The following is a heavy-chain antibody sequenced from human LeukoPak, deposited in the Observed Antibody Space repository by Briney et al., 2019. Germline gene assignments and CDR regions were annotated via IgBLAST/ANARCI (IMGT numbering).Heavy chain of an antibody. J-gene: IGHJ4*02. CDR2: INNSGSST. CDR1: GFTFSNYA. Sequence: PGGSLRLSCTASGFTFSNYAMSWVRQAPGKGLEWVSSINNSGSSTYYADSVKGRFTISRDNSKNTLYLQMNHLRAEDTAVYYCAKRHSSTWYFNWGQGTLVTVSS. V-gene: IGHV3-23*01. CDR3: AKRHSSTWYFN. D-gene: IGHD6-13*01.